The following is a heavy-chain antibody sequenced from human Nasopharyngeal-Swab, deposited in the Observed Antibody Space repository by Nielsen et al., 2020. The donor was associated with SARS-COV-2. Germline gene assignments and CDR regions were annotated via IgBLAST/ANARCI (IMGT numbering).Heavy chain of an antibody. Sequence: GGSLRLSCAASGFTVRVNHVTWVRQAPGKGLEWVALISYDGSNKYYADSVKGRFTISRDNSKNTLYLQMNSLRAEDTAVYYCAKVYGGSEFDPWGQGTLVTVSS. V-gene: IGHV3-30*18. CDR2: ISYDGSNK. CDR1: GFTVRVNH. J-gene: IGHJ5*02. D-gene: IGHD4-23*01. CDR3: AKVYGGSEFDP.